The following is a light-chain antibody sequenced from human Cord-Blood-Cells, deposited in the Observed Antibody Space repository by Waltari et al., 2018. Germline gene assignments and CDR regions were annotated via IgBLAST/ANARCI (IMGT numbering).Light chain of an antibody. J-gene: IGKJ4*01. CDR1: QDISNY. Sequence: DIQMTQSPSSLSASVGDRVTITCQASQDISNYLNWYQQKPVKAPKLLIYDASNLETCVPSRVSGSGSGTDFTFTISSLQPEDIATYYCQQYDNLPLTFGGGTKVEIK. CDR2: DAS. CDR3: QQYDNLPLT. V-gene: IGKV1-33*01.